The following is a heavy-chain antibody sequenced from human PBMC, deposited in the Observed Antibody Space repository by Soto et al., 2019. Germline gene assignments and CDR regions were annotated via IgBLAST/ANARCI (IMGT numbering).Heavy chain of an antibody. Sequence: SETLSLTCTVSGGSISSSSYYWGWIRQPPGKGLEWIGSIYFSGSTYYNPSLKSRVTISVDTSKNQFSLKLSSLTAADTAVYYCARVKRGYSGYDCRGPSCYFDYWGQGTLVTVSS. CDR1: GGSISSSSYY. D-gene: IGHD5-12*01. J-gene: IGHJ4*02. CDR3: ARVKRGYSGYDCRGPSCYFDY. CDR2: IYFSGST. V-gene: IGHV4-39*01.